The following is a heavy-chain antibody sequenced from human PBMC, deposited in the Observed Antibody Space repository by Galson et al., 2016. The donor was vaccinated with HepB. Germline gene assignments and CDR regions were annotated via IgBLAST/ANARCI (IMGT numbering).Heavy chain of an antibody. Sequence: SLRLSCAASGFIFSPYAMHWVRQAPGKGLEWVAFIPYVESDKDYADSVKGRFTISRDNSKNTLYLQMNSLRAEDTAAYYCAKDLFGSGIFLDYWGQGTLVIVSS. J-gene: IGHJ4*02. V-gene: IGHV3-30*18. D-gene: IGHD1-26*01. CDR1: GFIFSPYA. CDR2: IPYVESDK. CDR3: AKDLFGSGIFLDY.